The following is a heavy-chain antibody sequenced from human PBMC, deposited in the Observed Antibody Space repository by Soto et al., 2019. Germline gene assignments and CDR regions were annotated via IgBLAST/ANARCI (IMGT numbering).Heavy chain of an antibody. CDR1: GGSISSYY. CDR3: ARALYSGSYSIAFDI. J-gene: IGHJ3*02. D-gene: IGHD1-26*01. CDR2: IYYSRST. Sequence: QVQLQESGPGLVKPSETLSLTCTVSGGSISSYYWSWIRQPPGKGLEWSGYIYYSRSTNYNPSLKSLVTISVDTSKNQFSLKQISVTAADTAGYYCARALYSGSYSIAFDIWGQGTMVTVSS. V-gene: IGHV4-59*01.